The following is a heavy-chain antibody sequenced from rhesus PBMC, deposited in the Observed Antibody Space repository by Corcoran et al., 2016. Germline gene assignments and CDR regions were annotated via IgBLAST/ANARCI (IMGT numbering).Heavy chain of an antibody. CDR1: GGSVSSSHW. J-gene: IGHJ4*01. D-gene: IGHD4-23*01. V-gene: IGHV4-65*01. Sequence: QVQLQESGPGLVKPSETLSLTCAVSGGSVSSSHWWSWIRQPPGKGLEWIGYISGSSGSTYYNPSLKSRVTISTDPSKNQFSLKLSSVTAADTAVYYCARDTVTKGCDYWGQGVLVTVSS. CDR3: ARDTVTKGCDY. CDR2: ISGSSGST.